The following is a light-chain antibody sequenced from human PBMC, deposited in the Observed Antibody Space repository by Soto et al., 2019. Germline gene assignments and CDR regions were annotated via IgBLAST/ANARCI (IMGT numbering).Light chain of an antibody. Sequence: DIQMTQSPSSLSASVGDRVTITCRASQTITTYLNWYQQKPGKAPKLLIYGASSLQSGVPSRFTGSGSGTDFTLTISSLQPEDFATYDCQQSHSTPWTFGQGTKVEIK. CDR3: QQSHSTPWT. J-gene: IGKJ1*01. CDR1: QTITTY. CDR2: GAS. V-gene: IGKV1-39*01.